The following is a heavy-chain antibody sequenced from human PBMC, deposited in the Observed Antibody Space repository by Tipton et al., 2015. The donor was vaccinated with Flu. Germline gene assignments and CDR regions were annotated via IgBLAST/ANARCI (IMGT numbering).Heavy chain of an antibody. D-gene: IGHD5-18*01. Sequence: GSLRLSCAASGFTFSSYWMSWVRQAPGKGLEWVANIKQDGGEEYYVDSVKDRFTIYRDNAKNSLFLQMSSLRAEDTAVYYCARDLRSYGLGYWGQGTLVTVSS. J-gene: IGHJ4*02. CDR3: ARDLRSYGLGY. CDR2: IKQDGGEE. CDR1: GFTFSSYW. V-gene: IGHV3-7*01.